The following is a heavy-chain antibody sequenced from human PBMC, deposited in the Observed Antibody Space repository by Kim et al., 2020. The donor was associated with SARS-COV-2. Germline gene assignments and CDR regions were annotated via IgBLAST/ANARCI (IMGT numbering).Heavy chain of an antibody. V-gene: IGHV3-30*18. J-gene: IGHJ6*01. CDR1: GFNFNAYG. Sequence: GGSLRLSCATSGFNFNAYGMHWVRQAPGKGLEWVAIISYDGTKRYYGDSVKGRFTISRDNSKNTLYLQMNSLRPEDTAVYYCAKDRDTAVVYFYYGMDV. CDR3: AKDRDTAVVYFYYGMDV. D-gene: IGHD5-18*01. CDR2: ISYDGTKR.